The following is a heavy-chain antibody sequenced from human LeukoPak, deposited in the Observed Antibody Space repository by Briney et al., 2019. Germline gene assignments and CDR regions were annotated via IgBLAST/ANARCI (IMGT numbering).Heavy chain of an antibody. D-gene: IGHD4-17*01. J-gene: IGHJ4*02. CDR1: GFTFSSYS. V-gene: IGHV3-21*01. CDR3: ARATVTQDADC. CDR2: ISSSSSYI. Sequence: GGSLRLSCAASGFTFSSYSMNWVRQAPGKGLEWVSSISSSSSYIYYADSVKGRFTISRDNAKNSLYLQMNSLRAEDTAVYYCARATVTQDADCWGQGTLVTVSS.